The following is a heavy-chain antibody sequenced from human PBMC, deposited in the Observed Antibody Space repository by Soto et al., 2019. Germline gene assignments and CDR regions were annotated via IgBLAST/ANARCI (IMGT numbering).Heavy chain of an antibody. CDR3: AKEMSTVRVYYYYYGMDF. V-gene: IGHV3-23*01. CDR1: GFTFSSYA. J-gene: IGHJ6*02. CDR2: ISGGGGTT. Sequence: GGSLRLSCAASGFTFSSYAMSWVRRAPGKGLEWVSTISGGGGTTYYADSVKGRFTISRDNSKNTLYLQMNSLRAEDTAVYYCAKEMSTVRVYYYYYGMDFWGQGTTVTVSS. D-gene: IGHD4-4*01.